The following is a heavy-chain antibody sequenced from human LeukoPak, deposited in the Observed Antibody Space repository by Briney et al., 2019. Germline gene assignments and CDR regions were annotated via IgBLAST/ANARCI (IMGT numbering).Heavy chain of an antibody. J-gene: IGHJ4*02. V-gene: IGHV3-23*01. D-gene: IGHD3-10*01. CDR2: ISGSGGST. CDR3: AKGRDYGSGSYYIV. Sequence: PGGSLRLSCAASGFTFSSYAMSWVRQAPGKGLEWVSAISGSGGSTYYADSVKGRFTISRDNSKTTLYLQMNSLRAEDTAVYYCAKGRDYGSGSYYIVWGQGTLVTVSS. CDR1: GFTFSSYA.